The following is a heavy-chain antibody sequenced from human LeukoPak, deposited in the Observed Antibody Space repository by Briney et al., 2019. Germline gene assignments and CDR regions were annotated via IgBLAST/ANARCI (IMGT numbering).Heavy chain of an antibody. J-gene: IGHJ4*02. CDR3: AREGPLEYYFDY. Sequence: GGSLRLSCAASGFFFNTYWMHWVRQAPGKGLVWVSRINSDGSKTSHADSVKGRFTISRDNAKNTLYLQMNGLRAEDTAVYYCAREGPLEYYFDYWGRGTLVTVSS. CDR1: GFFFNTYW. CDR2: INSDGSKT. V-gene: IGHV3-74*01.